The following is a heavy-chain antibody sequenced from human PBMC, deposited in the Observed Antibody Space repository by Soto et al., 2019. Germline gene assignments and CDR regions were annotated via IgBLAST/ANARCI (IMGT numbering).Heavy chain of an antibody. V-gene: IGHV5-51*01. CDR2: IYPGDSDT. Sequence: GESLKISCKGSGYSFTSYWIGWVRQMPGKGLEWMGIIYPGDSDTRYSPSFQGQVTISADKSISTAYLQWCSLKASDTAMYYCARHGGIAVAGDYYYGMDVWGQGTTVTVSS. CDR3: ARHGGIAVAGDYYYGMDV. D-gene: IGHD6-19*01. J-gene: IGHJ6*02. CDR1: GYSFTSYW.